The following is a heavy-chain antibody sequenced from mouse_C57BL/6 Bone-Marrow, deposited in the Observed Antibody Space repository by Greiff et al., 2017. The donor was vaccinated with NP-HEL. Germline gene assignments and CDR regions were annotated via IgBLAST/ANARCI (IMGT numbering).Heavy chain of an antibody. CDR2: IYPGDGDT. J-gene: IGHJ1*03. Sequence: VQLQQSGPELVKPGASVQIPCKASGYAFSSFWMNWVKQRPGKGLEWIGRIYPGDGDTNYNGKFKGKATLTADKSSSTAYMQLSSLTSEDSAVYFCARDGYYYGSSYGYFDVWGTGTTVTVSS. D-gene: IGHD1-1*01. V-gene: IGHV1-82*01. CDR1: GYAFSSFW. CDR3: ARDGYYYGSSYGYFDV.